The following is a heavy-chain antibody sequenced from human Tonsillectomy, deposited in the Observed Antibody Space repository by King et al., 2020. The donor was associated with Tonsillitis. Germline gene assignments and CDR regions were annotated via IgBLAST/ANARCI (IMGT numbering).Heavy chain of an antibody. J-gene: IGHJ4*02. CDR3: ARLYSSSWDDKDY. Sequence: QLTLKESGPVLVKPTETLTLTCTVSGFSLSNARMGVSWIRQPPGKALEWRAHIFLNDEKSYSTTLKSRLTTSKETPKSQVVLTMTNMDPVDTATYYCARLYSSSWDDKDYWGQGTLVTVSS. V-gene: IGHV2-26*01. D-gene: IGHD6-13*01. CDR1: GFSLSNARMG. CDR2: IFLNDEK.